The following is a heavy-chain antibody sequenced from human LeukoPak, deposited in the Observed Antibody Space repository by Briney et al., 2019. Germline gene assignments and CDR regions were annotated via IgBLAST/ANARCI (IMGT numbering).Heavy chain of an antibody. CDR1: GFIFSGYG. D-gene: IGHD3-22*01. V-gene: IGHV3-21*01. CDR2: ISSSSSYI. Sequence: PGGSLRLSCAASGFIFSGYGMNWVRQAPGKGLEWVSSISSSSSYIYYADSVKGRFTISRDNAKNSLYLQMNSLRAEDTAVYYCARAYEYYYDSSGYYPFDYWGQGTLVTVSS. J-gene: IGHJ4*02. CDR3: ARAYEYYYDSSGYYPFDY.